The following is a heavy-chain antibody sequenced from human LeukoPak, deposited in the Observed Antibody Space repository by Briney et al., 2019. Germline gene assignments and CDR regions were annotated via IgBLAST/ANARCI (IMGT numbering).Heavy chain of an antibody. Sequence: PGRSLRPSCAASGFTFSSYGMHWVRQAPGKGLEWIGYIYYSGSTNYNPSLKSRVTISVDTSKNQFSLKLSSVTAADTAVYYCARAGYSSGWSTSFDYWGQGTLVTVSS. CDR2: IYYSGST. D-gene: IGHD6-19*01. V-gene: IGHV4-59*01. CDR3: ARAGYSSGWSTSFDY. CDR1: GFTFSSYG. J-gene: IGHJ4*02.